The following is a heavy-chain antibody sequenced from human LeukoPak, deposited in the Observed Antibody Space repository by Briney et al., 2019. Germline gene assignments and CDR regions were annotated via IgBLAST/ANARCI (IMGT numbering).Heavy chain of an antibody. V-gene: IGHV1-24*01. D-gene: IGHD1-7*01. CDR3: ATESFPIHGPGITGTTAYYFDY. J-gene: IGHJ4*02. Sequence: ASVKVSCKVSGYTLTELSMRWVRQAPGKGLEWMGGFDPEDGETIYAQKFQGRVTMTEDTSTDTAYMELSSLRSEDTAVYYCATESFPIHGPGITGTTAYYFDYWGQGTLVTVSS. CDR2: FDPEDGET. CDR1: GYTLTELS.